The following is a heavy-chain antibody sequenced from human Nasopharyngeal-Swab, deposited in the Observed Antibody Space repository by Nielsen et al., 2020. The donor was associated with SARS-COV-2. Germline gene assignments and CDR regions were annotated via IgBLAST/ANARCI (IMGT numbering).Heavy chain of an antibody. CDR1: GFTFSSYS. CDR3: ARDPGPADYDFWSGYPGGMDF. Sequence: GESLKISCAASGFTFSSYSMNWVRQAPGKGLEWVSYISSSSSYIYYADSVKARFTISRDNAKNSLYMQMNSLRAEDTAVYYCARDPGPADYDFWSGYPGGMDFWGQGTTVTVSS. J-gene: IGHJ6*02. CDR2: ISSSSSYI. D-gene: IGHD3-3*01. V-gene: IGHV3-21*01.